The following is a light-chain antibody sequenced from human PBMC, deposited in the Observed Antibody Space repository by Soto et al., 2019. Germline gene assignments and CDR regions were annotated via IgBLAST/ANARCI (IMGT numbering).Light chain of an antibody. CDR2: DAS. CDR3: QQRSNWPVT. Sequence: EIVLTQSPATLSLSPGERATLSCRASQSVSSYLAWYQQTPGQAPRLLIYDASNRATVIPARFSGSGSGTDFTLTISSLEPEDFAGYYCQQRSNWPVTFGPGTKVDIK. CDR1: QSVSSY. J-gene: IGKJ3*01. V-gene: IGKV3-11*01.